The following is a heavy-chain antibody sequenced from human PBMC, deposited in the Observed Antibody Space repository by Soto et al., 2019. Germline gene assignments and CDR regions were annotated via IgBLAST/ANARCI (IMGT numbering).Heavy chain of an antibody. J-gene: IGHJ6*02. V-gene: IGHV3-30*18. CDR3: VKDGSSGWPYYYGLDV. CDR2: ISYDGSNK. CDR1: GFTFSSYG. Sequence: QVQLVESGGGVVQPGRSLRLSCAASGFTFSSYGMHWVRQAPGKGLEWVAVISYDGSNKYYADSVKGRFTIARDKSNNTLYLQLSSLRAEDTAVYYCVKDGSSGWPYYYGLDVWGQGTSVTVSS. D-gene: IGHD6-19*01.